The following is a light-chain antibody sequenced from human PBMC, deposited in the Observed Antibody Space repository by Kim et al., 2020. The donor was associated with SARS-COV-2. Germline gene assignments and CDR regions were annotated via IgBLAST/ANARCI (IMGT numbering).Light chain of an antibody. CDR3: QQYSNWWT. CDR2: GAS. V-gene: IGKV3-15*01. Sequence: EILMTQSPAPLSVSPGERATLSCRASQSVSSSLAWYQQKPGQAPRLLIYGASTRVNRIPARFSGSGSGTEFTLTISSLQSEDFAVYYCQQYSNWWTFGQGTKVDIK. CDR1: QSVSSS. J-gene: IGKJ1*01.